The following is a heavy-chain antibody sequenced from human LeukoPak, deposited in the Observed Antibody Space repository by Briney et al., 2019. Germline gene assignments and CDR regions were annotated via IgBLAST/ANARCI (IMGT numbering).Heavy chain of an antibody. J-gene: IGHJ1*01. D-gene: IGHD3-22*01. V-gene: IGHV4-4*07. CDR1: GASISSSY. CDR3: ARDQTYYVSSGYYYVTYLQH. CDR2: MSSGGST. Sequence: SETLSLTCTVSGASISSSYCTWIRQSAGEGLEWIGRMSSGGSTTYNPSFKGRVTLSLDTSKRQFSLNLSSVTAADTAVYYCARDQTYYVSSGYYYVTYLQHWGQGILVTVSS.